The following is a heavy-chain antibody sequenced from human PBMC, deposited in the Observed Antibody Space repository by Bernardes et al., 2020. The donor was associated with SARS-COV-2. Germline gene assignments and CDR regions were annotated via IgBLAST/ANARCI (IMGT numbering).Heavy chain of an antibody. CDR2: IWYAGSNK. CDR1: GFTFSSYG. V-gene: IGHV3-33*01. Sequence: GRSLRLSCAASGFTFSSYGMHWVRQAPGKGLEWVAVIWYAGSNKYYADSVKGRFTISRDNSKNTLYLQMNSLRAEDTAVYYCARDGSYYYDSSGSLDVWGQGTTVTVSS. J-gene: IGHJ6*02. D-gene: IGHD3-22*01. CDR3: ARDGSYYYDSSGSLDV.